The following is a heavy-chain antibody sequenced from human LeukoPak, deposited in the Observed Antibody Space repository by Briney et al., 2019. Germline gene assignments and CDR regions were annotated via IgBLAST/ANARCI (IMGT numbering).Heavy chain of an antibody. J-gene: IGHJ4*02. Sequence: PSETLSLTCTVSGGSISNYYWSWLRQPPGKGLEWIGYSHYNGSPNYNPSLKSRVTISLDTSKNHFSLKLSSVTAADTAVYYCARGLYSGSYYGYWGQGTLVTVSS. CDR1: GGSISNYY. D-gene: IGHD1-26*01. CDR3: ARGLYSGSYYGY. CDR2: SHYNGSP. V-gene: IGHV4-59*01.